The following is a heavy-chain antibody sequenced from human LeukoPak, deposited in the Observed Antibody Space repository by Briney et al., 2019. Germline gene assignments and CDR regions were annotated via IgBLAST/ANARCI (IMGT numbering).Heavy chain of an antibody. Sequence: SVKVSCKASGGTFSSYAISWVRQAPGQGLEWMGGIIPIFGTANYAQKFQGRVTITTDESTSTAYMELSSLRSEDTAVYYCAREVIAVAGNIDYWGQGTLVTVSS. CDR1: GGTFSSYA. CDR3: AREVIAVAGNIDY. CDR2: IIPIFGTA. V-gene: IGHV1-69*05. J-gene: IGHJ4*02. D-gene: IGHD6-19*01.